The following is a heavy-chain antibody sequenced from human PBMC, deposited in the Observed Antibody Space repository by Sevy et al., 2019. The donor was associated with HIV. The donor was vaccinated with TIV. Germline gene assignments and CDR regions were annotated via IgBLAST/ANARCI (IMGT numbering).Heavy chain of an antibody. CDR3: AKTVNSGGGVVPAANYYYYGMDV. J-gene: IGHJ6*02. CDR2: IDGKGRST. CDR1: GFTFSSYA. Sequence: GGSLRLSCAASGFTFSSYAMSWVRQAPGKGLEWVSAIDGKGRSTHYADSVKGRFTISRDNSKNTLYLQMNSLRAEDTAVYYCAKTVNSGGGVVPAANYYYYGMDVWDQGTTVTVSS. D-gene: IGHD2-2*01. V-gene: IGHV3-23*01.